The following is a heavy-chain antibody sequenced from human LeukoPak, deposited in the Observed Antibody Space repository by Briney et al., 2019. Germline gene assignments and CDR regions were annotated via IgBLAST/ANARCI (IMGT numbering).Heavy chain of an antibody. CDR2: IKQDGSEK. D-gene: IGHD6-6*01. J-gene: IGHJ5*02. Sequence: AGGSLRLSCAASGFTLRSYWMSWVRQAPGKGLEWVANIKQDGSEKYYVDSVKGRFTISRDNAKNSLYLQMNSLRAEDTAVYYCARVLYSSSSDWFDPWGQGTLVTVSS. CDR3: ARVLYSSSSDWFDP. CDR1: GFTLRSYW. V-gene: IGHV3-7*01.